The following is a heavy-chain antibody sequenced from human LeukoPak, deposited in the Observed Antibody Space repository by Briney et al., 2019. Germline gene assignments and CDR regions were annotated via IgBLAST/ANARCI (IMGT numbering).Heavy chain of an antibody. CDR3: ARSPSGSYYGNFDY. D-gene: IGHD3-10*01. CDR1: GFTFSSYW. V-gene: IGHV3-7*01. J-gene: IGHJ4*02. Sequence: GGSLRLSCAASGFTFSSYWMSWVRQAPGKGLEWVANIKQDGSEKYYVDSVKGRFTISRDNAKNSLYLQMNSLRAEDTAVYYCARSPSGSYYGNFDYWGQGTLVTVSS. CDR2: IKQDGSEK.